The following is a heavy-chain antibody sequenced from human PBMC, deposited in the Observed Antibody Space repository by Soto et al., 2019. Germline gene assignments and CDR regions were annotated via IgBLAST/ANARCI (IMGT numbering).Heavy chain of an antibody. D-gene: IGHD6-6*01. J-gene: IGHJ4*02. Sequence: SETLSLTCAFSGGSISSSSYYWGWIRQPPGKGLEWIGSIYYSGSTYYNPSLKSRVTISVDTSKNQFSLKLSSVTAADTAVYYCARHMIRIAARLFDYWGQGTLVTVSS. CDR3: ARHMIRIAARLFDY. CDR2: IYYSGST. V-gene: IGHV4-39*01. CDR1: GGSISSSSYY.